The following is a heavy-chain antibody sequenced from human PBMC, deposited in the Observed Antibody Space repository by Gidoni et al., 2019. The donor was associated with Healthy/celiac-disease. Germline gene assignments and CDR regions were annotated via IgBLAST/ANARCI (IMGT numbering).Heavy chain of an antibody. CDR1: GFTFSSYW. CDR3: AMKLGCGECGYYYYGMDV. V-gene: IGHV3-74*01. D-gene: IGHD2-8*02. J-gene: IGHJ6*02. Sequence: EVQLVESGGGLVQPGGSLRLSCAASGFTFSSYWMHWVRQAPGKGLVWVSRINRDGSSTSYADSVKGRFTISRDNAKNTLYLQMNSLRAEDTAVYYCAMKLGCGECGYYYYGMDVWGQGTTVIVSS. CDR2: INRDGSST.